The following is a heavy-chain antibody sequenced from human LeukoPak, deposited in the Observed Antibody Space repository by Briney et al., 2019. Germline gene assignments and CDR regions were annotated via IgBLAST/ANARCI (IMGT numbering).Heavy chain of an antibody. J-gene: IGHJ4*02. V-gene: IGHV3-30*18. CDR3: AELRSYDIVVVVAATDFDY. Sequence: GRSLRLSCAASGFTFSSYGMHWVRQAPGKGLEWAAVISYDGSNKYYADSVEGRFTISRDNSKNTLYLQMNSLRAEDTAVYYCAELRSYDIVVVVAATDFDYWGQGTLVTVSS. D-gene: IGHD2-15*01. CDR1: GFTFSSYG. CDR2: ISYDGSNK.